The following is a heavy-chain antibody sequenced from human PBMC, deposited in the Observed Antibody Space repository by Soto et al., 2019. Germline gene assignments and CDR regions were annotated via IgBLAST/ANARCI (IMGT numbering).Heavy chain of an antibody. CDR3: ASGLGYKA. J-gene: IGHJ5*02. Sequence: QVQLQESGPGLVNPSQTRSLTCTVSGDSVSSSSDYWSWIRQHPGKGLEWSGYIHHSLTPYYNPALKSRITLSVDTSKNQFSLRLSSVTAADTAVYYCASGLGYKAWGQGTLVTVSS. CDR1: GDSVSSSSDY. CDR2: IHHSLTP. D-gene: IGHD5-12*01. V-gene: IGHV4-31*03.